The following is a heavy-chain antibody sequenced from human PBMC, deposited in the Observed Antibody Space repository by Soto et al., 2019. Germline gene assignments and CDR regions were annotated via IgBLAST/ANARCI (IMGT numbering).Heavy chain of an antibody. CDR2: INHSGST. CDR1: GWSFRGYY. Sequence: SDTLSLTCAVYGWSFRGYYWSWIRQPPGKWLEWIGEINHSGSTNYNPSLKSRVTISVDTSKNQFLLKLSSVTAADTAVYYCAREGYDSSGYSDYWGQGTLVTVS. CDR3: AREGYDSSGYSDY. J-gene: IGHJ4*02. V-gene: IGHV4-34*01. D-gene: IGHD3-22*01.